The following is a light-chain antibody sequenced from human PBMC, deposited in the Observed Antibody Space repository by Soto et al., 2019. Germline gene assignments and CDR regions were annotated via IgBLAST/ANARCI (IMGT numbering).Light chain of an antibody. J-gene: IGKJ2*01. V-gene: IGKV1-39*01. CDR3: QQSYRTPYT. CDR1: QDIGND. CDR2: AAS. Sequence: DIQVTQSPSSLSASVGDRVTITCRASQDIGNDLGWYQQRQGKAPKLLMYAASNLVSGVPSRFSGSGSGTEFTLTISSLQPEDFATYYCQQSYRTPYTFGQGTKLETK.